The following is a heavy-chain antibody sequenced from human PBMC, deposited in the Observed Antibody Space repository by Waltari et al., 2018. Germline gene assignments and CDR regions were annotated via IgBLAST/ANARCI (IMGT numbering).Heavy chain of an antibody. Sequence: EVQLVESGGGLIQPGGSLRLSCAASGFTVSSNYMSWVRQAPGKGLEWVSVIYSGGSKYYADSVKGRFTISRDNSKNTLYLQMNSLRAEDTAVYYCARTAHLSHYYDSSGSSDYWGQGTLVTVSS. CDR1: GFTVSSNY. V-gene: IGHV3-53*01. J-gene: IGHJ4*02. D-gene: IGHD3-22*01. CDR3: ARTAHLSHYYDSSGSSDY. CDR2: IYSGGSK.